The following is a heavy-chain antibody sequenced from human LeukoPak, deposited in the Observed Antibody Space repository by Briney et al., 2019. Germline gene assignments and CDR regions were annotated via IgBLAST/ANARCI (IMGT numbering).Heavy chain of an antibody. V-gene: IGHV1-18*01. CDR1: GYTFSTYG. CDR3: AKVGETDNIDY. Sequence: ASVKVSCKASGYTFSTYGISWVRQAPGQGLEWMGLISAYGNTNYAQNLQGRVTMTTDTSTSTAYMELRSLRSDDTAVYYCAKVGETDNIDYWGQGTLVTVYS. CDR2: ISAYGNT. J-gene: IGHJ4*02. D-gene: IGHD2-21*01.